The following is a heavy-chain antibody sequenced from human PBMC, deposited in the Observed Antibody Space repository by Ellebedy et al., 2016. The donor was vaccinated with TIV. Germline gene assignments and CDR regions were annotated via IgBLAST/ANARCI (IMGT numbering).Heavy chain of an antibody. D-gene: IGHD6-19*01. CDR3: ARDRQTGSGWYGGDY. J-gene: IGHJ4*02. Sequence: GGSLRLXCAASGFTFSHFSMNWVRQAPGKGLEWVASITSDSNYIYYSDSVRGRFTISRDNAKSVVYLQMNSLRAEDTATYYCARDRQTGSGWYGGDYWGRGTLVTVSS. V-gene: IGHV3-21*04. CDR1: GFTFSHFS. CDR2: ITSDSNYI.